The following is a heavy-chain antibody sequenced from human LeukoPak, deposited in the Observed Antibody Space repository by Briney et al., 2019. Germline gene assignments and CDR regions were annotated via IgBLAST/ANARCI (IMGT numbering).Heavy chain of an antibody. CDR2: MNPNSGNT. CDR3: ARAGDNYYDSSGYRAKDFDY. CDR1: GYTFTSYD. Sequence: ASVKVSCKASGYTFTSYDINWVRQATGQGLEWMGWMNPNSGNTNYAQKLQGRVTMTTDTSTSTAYMELRSLRSDDTAVYYCARAGDNYYDSSGYRAKDFDYWGQGTLVTVSS. D-gene: IGHD3-22*01. J-gene: IGHJ4*02. V-gene: IGHV1-18*01.